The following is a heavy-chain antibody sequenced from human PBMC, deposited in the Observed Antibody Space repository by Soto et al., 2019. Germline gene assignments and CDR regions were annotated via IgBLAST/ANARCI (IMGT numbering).Heavy chain of an antibody. CDR1: GGSISSSSYY. V-gene: IGHV4-39*01. D-gene: IGHD3-10*01. Sequence: QLQLQESGPGLVKPSETLSLTCTVSGGSISSSSYYWGWIRQPPGKGLEWIGSIYYSGSTYYNPSLKSRVTISVNTSKNQFSRKLSSVTAADTAVYYCTRHGPLLGEQPIGATMVRGQYYFDYWGQGTLVTVSS. J-gene: IGHJ4*02. CDR3: TRHGPLLGEQPIGATMVRGQYYFDY. CDR2: IYYSGST.